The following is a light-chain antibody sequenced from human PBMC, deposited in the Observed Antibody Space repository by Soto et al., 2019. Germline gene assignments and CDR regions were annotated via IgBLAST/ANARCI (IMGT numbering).Light chain of an antibody. J-gene: IGLJ1*01. CDR1: SSDVGGYNY. CDR3: CSYAGIYTMFV. V-gene: IGLV2-11*01. CDR2: DVS. Sequence: QSVLTQPRSVSGSPGQSVTISCTGTSSDVGGYNYVSWYQQHPGKAPQLMVYDVSKRPSGVPDRFSGSKSGHTASLTISGLQAEDEADYYCCSYAGIYTMFVFGTGTKLTVL.